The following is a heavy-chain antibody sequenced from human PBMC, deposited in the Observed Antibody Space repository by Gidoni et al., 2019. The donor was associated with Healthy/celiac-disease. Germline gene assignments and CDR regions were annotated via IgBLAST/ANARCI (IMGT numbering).Heavy chain of an antibody. CDR1: GYTFTSYG. V-gene: IGHV1-18*01. Sequence: SGAEVKKPGASVKVSCKASGYTFTSYGISWVRQAPGQGLEWMGWISAYNGNTNYAQKLQGRVTMTTDTSTSTAYMELRSLRSDDTAVYYCARDARVVPAAIGLDPWGQGTLVTVSS. CDR2: ISAYNGNT. CDR3: ARDARVVPAAIGLDP. D-gene: IGHD2-2*02. J-gene: IGHJ5*02.